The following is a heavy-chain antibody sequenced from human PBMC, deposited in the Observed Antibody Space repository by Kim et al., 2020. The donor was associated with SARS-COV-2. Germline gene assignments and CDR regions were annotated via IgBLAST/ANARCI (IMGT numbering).Heavy chain of an antibody. J-gene: IGHJ2*01. Sequence: SETLSLTCAVYGGSFSGYYWSWIRQPPGKGLEWIGEINHSGSTNYNPSLKSRVTISVDTSKNQFSLKLSSVTAADTAVYYCARGGAMEWLLSHWYFDLWGRGTLVTVSS. CDR1: GGSFSGYY. CDR3: ARGGAMEWLLSHWYFDL. D-gene: IGHD3-3*01. CDR2: INHSGST. V-gene: IGHV4-34*01.